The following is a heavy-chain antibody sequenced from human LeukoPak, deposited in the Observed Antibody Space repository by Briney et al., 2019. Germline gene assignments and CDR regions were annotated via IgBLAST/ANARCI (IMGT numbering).Heavy chain of an antibody. CDR3: ARGSPIVATIQIPEDYFDY. D-gene: IGHD5-12*01. J-gene: IGHJ4*02. CDR2: INPNSGGT. CDR1: GYTFTGYY. Sequence: GASVKVSCKASGYTFTGYYMHWVRQAPGQGLEWMGWINPNSGGTNYAQKFQGWVTMTRDTSISTAYMELSRLRSDDTAVYYCARGSPIVATIQIPEDYFDYWGQGTLVTVSS. V-gene: IGHV1-2*04.